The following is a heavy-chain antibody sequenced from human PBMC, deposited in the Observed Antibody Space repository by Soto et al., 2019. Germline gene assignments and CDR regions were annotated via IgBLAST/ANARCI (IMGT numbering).Heavy chain of an antibody. CDR3: AKDQGSSWYEIVY. J-gene: IGHJ4*02. D-gene: IGHD6-13*01. CDR1: GYTFTSYD. V-gene: IGHV1-8*01. Sequence: ASVKVSCKASGYTFTSYDINWVLQATGQGLEWMGWMNPNSANTGYAQKFQGRVTMTRNTSISTAYMELSSLRAEDTAVYYCAKDQGSSWYEIVYWGQGTLVTVSS. CDR2: MNPNSANT.